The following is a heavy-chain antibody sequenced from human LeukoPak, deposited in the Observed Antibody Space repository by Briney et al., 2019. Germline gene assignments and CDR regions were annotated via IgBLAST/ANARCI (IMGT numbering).Heavy chain of an antibody. CDR3: TRVLGFGELLTDYYMDV. V-gene: IGHV3-49*03. D-gene: IGHD3-10*01. CDR2: IRSKAYGETT. J-gene: IGHJ6*03. CDR1: GFTFGDYA. Sequence: GGSLRLSCTASGFTFGDYAMSWFRQAPGKGLEWVGFIRSKAYGETTEYAASVKGRFTISRDDSKSIAYLQMNSLKTEDTAVYYCTRVLGFGELLTDYYMDVWGKGTTVTVSS.